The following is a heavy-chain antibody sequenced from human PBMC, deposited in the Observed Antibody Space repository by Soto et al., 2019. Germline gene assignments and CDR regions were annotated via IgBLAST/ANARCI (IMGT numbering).Heavy chain of an antibody. Sequence: XGSLRLSCAAAGFRFCSYALSWVRQAPGKGLEWVSTISGSDGKTFYADSVKGRFSISRDTSQSTLYLQMNSLRADDTAMYYCARWSYLDYWGQGTRVTVSS. CDR3: ARWSYLDY. D-gene: IGHD3-3*01. CDR2: ISGSDGKT. J-gene: IGHJ4*02. CDR1: GFRFCSYA. V-gene: IGHV3-23*01.